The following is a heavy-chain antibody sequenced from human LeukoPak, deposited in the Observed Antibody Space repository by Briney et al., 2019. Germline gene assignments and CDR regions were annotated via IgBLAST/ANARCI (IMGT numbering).Heavy chain of an antibody. CDR3: AKHGRYSSGWLQD. J-gene: IGHJ1*01. CDR2: IYHSGST. V-gene: IGHV4-59*08. Sequence: SETLSLTCAVSGGSMSRFYWSWIRQPPGKGLEWIGYIYHSGSTNYNPSLKSRVTISVDTSKNQFPLNLTSVTAADTAVYYCAKHGRYSSGWLQDWGQGTLVTVSS. D-gene: IGHD6-19*01. CDR1: GGSMSRFY.